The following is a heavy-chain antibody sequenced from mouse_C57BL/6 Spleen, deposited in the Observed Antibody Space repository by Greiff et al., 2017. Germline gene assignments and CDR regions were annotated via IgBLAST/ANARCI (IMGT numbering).Heavy chain of an antibody. D-gene: IGHD1-1*01. V-gene: IGHV1-82*01. CDR1: GYAFSSSW. J-gene: IGHJ1*03. CDR2: IYPGDGDT. CDR3: ARPYGSSPYWYCDV. Sequence: QVHVKQSGPELVKPGASVKISCKASGYAFSSSWMNWVKQRPGKGLEWIGRIYPGDGDTNYNGKFKGKATLTADKSSSTAYMQLSSLTSEDSAVYFCARPYGSSPYWYCDVWGTGTTVTVSS.